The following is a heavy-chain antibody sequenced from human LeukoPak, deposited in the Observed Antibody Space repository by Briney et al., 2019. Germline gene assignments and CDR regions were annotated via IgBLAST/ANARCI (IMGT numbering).Heavy chain of an antibody. V-gene: IGHV1-18*01. CDR2: ISAYNGDT. J-gene: IGHJ6*02. CDR3: ARGGSGYYEYSYYGMDV. D-gene: IGHD3-3*01. CDR1: GYPFTSYY. Sequence: ASVNVSCKASGYPFTSYYINWVRQAPGQGLEWMGWISAYNGDTNYAQNLQGRVTMTTDTSTDTAYMELRRLRSDDTAVYYCARGGSGYYEYSYYGMDVWGQGTTVTVSS.